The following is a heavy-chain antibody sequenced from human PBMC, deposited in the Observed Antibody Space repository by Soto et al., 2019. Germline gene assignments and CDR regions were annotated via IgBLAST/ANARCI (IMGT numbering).Heavy chain of an antibody. D-gene: IGHD4-4*01. CDR2: IYYSGST. V-gene: IGHV4-39*01. CDR3: ARQTIVTTIDY. CDR1: GGSTSSSSYY. Sequence: PSETLSLTCTVSGGSTSSSSYYWGWIRQPPGKGLEGIGSIYYSGSTNYNPSPKSRVTISVDTSKNQFSLKLNSVTAADTAVYYCARQTIVTTIDYWGQGALVTVSS. J-gene: IGHJ4*02.